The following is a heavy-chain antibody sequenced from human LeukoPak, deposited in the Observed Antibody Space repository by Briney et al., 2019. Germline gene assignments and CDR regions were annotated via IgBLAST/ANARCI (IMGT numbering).Heavy chain of an antibody. CDR1: GGSISSGSYY. D-gene: IGHD3-22*01. CDR3: ASGADSSNYFLYY. CDR2: IYASGIT. Sequence: SGTLSLTCTVSGGSISSGSYYWNWIRQPAGKGLEWIGRIYASGITNYHPSLKSRVAISVDTSKNQFSLRLSYVTAADTAVYYCASGADSSNYFLYYWGQGILVTVSS. J-gene: IGHJ4*02. V-gene: IGHV4-61*02.